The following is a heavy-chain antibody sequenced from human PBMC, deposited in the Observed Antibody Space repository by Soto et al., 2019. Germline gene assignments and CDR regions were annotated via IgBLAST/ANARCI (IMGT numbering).Heavy chain of an antibody. J-gene: IGHJ6*02. Sequence: ASVKVSCKASGYTFSSYGISWVRQAPGQGLEWMGWISAYNGNTNYAQKLQGRVTMSTDTSTSTAYMELRGLRSDDTAMYYCARLTFNSSGPKTMDVWGQGTTVTVSS. D-gene: IGHD6-6*01. CDR3: ARLTFNSSGPKTMDV. CDR2: ISAYNGNT. CDR1: GYTFSSYG. V-gene: IGHV1-18*01.